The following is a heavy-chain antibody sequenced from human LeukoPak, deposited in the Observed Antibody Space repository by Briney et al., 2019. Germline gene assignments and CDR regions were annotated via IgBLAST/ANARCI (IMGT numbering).Heavy chain of an antibody. J-gene: IGHJ4*02. Sequence: GASVKVSCKASGYTFTGHYMHWVRQAPGQGLEWMGWINPNSGGTNYAQKFQGRVTMTRDTSISTAYMELSRLRSDDTAVYYCARVKAAGTRAAFDYWGQGTLVTVSS. CDR3: ARVKAAGTRAAFDY. D-gene: IGHD6-13*01. V-gene: IGHV1-2*02. CDR1: GYTFTGHY. CDR2: INPNSGGT.